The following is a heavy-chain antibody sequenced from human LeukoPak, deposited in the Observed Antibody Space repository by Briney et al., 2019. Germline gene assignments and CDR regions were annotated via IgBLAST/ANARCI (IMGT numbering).Heavy chain of an antibody. J-gene: IGHJ4*02. CDR2: INPNSGGT. CDR3: ARGDSSGYYVFDY. CDR1: AYTFTGYY. V-gene: IGHV1-2*02. Sequence: ASVKVSCKASAYTFTGYYMHWVRQAPGQGLEWMGWINPNSGGTNYAQKFQGRVTMTRDTSISTAYMELSRLRSDDTAVYYCARGDSSGYYVFDYWGQGTLVTVSS. D-gene: IGHD3-22*01.